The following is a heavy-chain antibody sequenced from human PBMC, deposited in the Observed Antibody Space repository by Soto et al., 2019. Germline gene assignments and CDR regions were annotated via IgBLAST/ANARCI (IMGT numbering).Heavy chain of an antibody. CDR1: GFIFSTYT. Sequence: EVQLLDSGGGLVQPGGSLRLSCAASGFIFSTYTMTWVRQAPGKGLEWVSGISGSGGTTYYADSVKGRFAISRDNSKNTLSLNLNSLRAEDTAVYFCAKLAWGAGGCNSSPGCYFDYWGQGALVTVSS. CDR2: ISGSGGTT. CDR3: AKLAWGAGGCNSSPGCYFDY. V-gene: IGHV3-23*01. D-gene: IGHD2-15*01. J-gene: IGHJ4*02.